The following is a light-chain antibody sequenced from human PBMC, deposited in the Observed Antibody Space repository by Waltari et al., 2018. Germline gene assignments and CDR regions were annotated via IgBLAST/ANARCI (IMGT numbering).Light chain of an antibody. V-gene: IGLV3-21*02. CDR2: DNS. Sequence: SYVLTQPPSVSVAPGQTARITCGGTNIGSKSVHWYQQKPGQSPVLVVYDNSDRPSGIPERFSGPNSGNTATLTSSRVEAGEEADYYCQVWDITSDHFVFGTGTKVTVL. CDR1: NIGSKS. CDR3: QVWDITSDHFV. J-gene: IGLJ1*01.